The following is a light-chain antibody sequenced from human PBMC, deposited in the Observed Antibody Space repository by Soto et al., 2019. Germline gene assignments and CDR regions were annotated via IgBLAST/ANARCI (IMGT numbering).Light chain of an antibody. CDR1: SSNIGAGYD. V-gene: IGLV1-40*01. J-gene: IGLJ2*01. CDR2: GNT. CDR3: QSYDNSLTAMI. Sequence: QSVLTQPPSVSGAPGQRVTISCTGNSSNIGAGYDVHWYQHLPGTAPKLLIYGNTNRPSGVPDRFSGSKSGTSASLATTGLQAKDEADYYCQSYDNSLTAMIFGGGTKLTVL.